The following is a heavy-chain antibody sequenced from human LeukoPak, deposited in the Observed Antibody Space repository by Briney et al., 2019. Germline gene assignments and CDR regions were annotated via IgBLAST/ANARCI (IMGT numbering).Heavy chain of an antibody. D-gene: IGHD3-22*01. J-gene: IGHJ4*02. CDR2: INWNGGST. V-gene: IGHV3-20*04. CDR3: ARGVAGYYDSSGNGPLDY. Sequence: GGSLRLSCAASGFTFSSYEMNWVRQAPGKGLEWVSGINWNGGSTGYADSVKGRFTISRDNAKNSLYLQMNSLRAEDTALYYCARGVAGYYDSSGNGPLDYWGQGTLVTVSS. CDR1: GFTFSSYE.